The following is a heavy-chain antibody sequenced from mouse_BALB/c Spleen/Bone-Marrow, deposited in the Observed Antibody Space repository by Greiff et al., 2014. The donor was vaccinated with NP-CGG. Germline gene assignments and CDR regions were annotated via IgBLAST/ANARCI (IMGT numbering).Heavy chain of an antibody. CDR3: ARNLYYGSSLYAMDY. Sequence: VKLVESGPGLVQPSQSLSITCTVSGFSSTTYGVHWVRQSPGKGLEWLGVIWSGGSTDYNAAFISRLSITKDNSKSQVFFKMNSLQANDTAIYYCARNLYYGSSLYAMDYWGQGTSVTVSS. J-gene: IGHJ4*01. CDR1: GFSSTTYG. V-gene: IGHV2-2*02. CDR2: IWSGGST. D-gene: IGHD1-1*01.